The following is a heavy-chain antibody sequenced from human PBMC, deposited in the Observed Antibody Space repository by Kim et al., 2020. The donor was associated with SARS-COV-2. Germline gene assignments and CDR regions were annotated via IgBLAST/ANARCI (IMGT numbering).Heavy chain of an antibody. J-gene: IGHJ4*02. Sequence: AATINGRFTISRDNTKNTQYLQMNSLRAEDSAVYYCAGGGIRGVIIPPDFWGQGTLVTVSS. CDR3: AGGGIRGVIIPPDF. V-gene: IGHV3-30*07. D-gene: IGHD3-10*01.